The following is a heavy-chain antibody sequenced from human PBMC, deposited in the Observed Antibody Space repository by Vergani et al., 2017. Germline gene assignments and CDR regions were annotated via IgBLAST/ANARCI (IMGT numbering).Heavy chain of an antibody. D-gene: IGHD4/OR15-4a*01. V-gene: IGHV3-23*01. Sequence: EVQLLESGGGMVQPGGSLRLSCAASGFTFSSYAMSWVRQAPGKGLEWVSAISGSGGSTYYADSGKGRFTISRANSKNTLYLKMNSLRADDKAVSYCAKDWCDWGQGPLVTVSS. J-gene: IGHJ4*02. CDR2: ISGSGGST. CDR3: AKDWCD. CDR1: GFTFSSYA.